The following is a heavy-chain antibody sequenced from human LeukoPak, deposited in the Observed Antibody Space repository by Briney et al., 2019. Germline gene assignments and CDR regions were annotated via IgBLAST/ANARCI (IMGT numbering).Heavy chain of an antibody. CDR3: ARHSSEYYFDY. V-gene: IGHV4-34*01. D-gene: IGHD3-22*01. J-gene: IGHJ4*02. CDR2: INHSGST. CDR1: SGSFSGYY. Sequence: SETLSLTCAVYSGSFSGYYWSWIRQPPGKGLEWIGEINHSGSTNYNPSLKSRVTISVDTSKNQFSLKLSSVTAADTAVYYCARHSSEYYFDYWGQGTLVTVSS.